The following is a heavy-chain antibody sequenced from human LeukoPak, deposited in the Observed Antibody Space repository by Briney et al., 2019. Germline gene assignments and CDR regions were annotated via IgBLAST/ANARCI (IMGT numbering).Heavy chain of an antibody. Sequence: PGGSLRLSCAASGLTFTFSTSGIHWVRPAPGKGLEWAAFIQYDGSEKYYADSVKGRCTTSRDNSKNTVYLQMNSLTGEDTAIYYCAREGGTIEIGEFDYWGQGTLVTVSS. V-gene: IGHV3-30*02. CDR1: GLTFTFSTSG. D-gene: IGHD3-16*02. CDR3: AREGGTIEIGEFDY. J-gene: IGHJ4*02. CDR2: IQYDGSEK.